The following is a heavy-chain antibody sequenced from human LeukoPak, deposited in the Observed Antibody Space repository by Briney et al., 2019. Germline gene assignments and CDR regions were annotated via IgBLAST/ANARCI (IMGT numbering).Heavy chain of an antibody. CDR3: ARDRGYSSGRHSSMDWFDL. CDR1: GFTFSSYA. CDR2: ISGSGGST. J-gene: IGHJ5*02. V-gene: IGHV3-23*01. Sequence: GGSLRLSCAASGFTFSSYAMSWVRQAPGKWLEWVSAISGSGGSTYYADSVKGRFTISRDNSKNTLYLQMNSLRAEDTAVYYCARDRGYSSGRHSSMDWFDLWGQGALVTVSS. D-gene: IGHD6-19*01.